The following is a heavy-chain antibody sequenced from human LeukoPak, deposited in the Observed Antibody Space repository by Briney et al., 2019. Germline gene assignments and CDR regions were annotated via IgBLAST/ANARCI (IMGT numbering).Heavy chain of an antibody. Sequence: PSETLSLTCTVSGGSTSSSSYYWGWIRQPPGKGLEWIGSIYYSGSTYYNPSLKSRVTISVDTSKNQFSLKLSSVTAADTAVYYCARLEKWLLHYWGQGTLVTVSS. D-gene: IGHD3-22*01. CDR1: GGSTSSSSYY. CDR3: ARLEKWLLHY. V-gene: IGHV4-39*01. J-gene: IGHJ4*02. CDR2: IYYSGST.